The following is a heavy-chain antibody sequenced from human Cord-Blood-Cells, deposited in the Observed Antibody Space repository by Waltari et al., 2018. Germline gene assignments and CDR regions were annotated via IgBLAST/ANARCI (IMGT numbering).Heavy chain of an antibody. CDR1: GGSFSGYY. CDR3: ARGIGNDSSGYYYVDY. Sequence: QVQLQQWGAGLLKPSETLSLTCAVYGGSFSGYYWSWIRQPPGKGLEWIGEINHSGSTNYNPSLKSRVTISVDTSKNQFSLKLSSVTAADTAVYYCARGIGNDSSGYYYVDYWGQGTLVTVSS. J-gene: IGHJ4*02. V-gene: IGHV4-34*01. CDR2: INHSGST. D-gene: IGHD3-22*01.